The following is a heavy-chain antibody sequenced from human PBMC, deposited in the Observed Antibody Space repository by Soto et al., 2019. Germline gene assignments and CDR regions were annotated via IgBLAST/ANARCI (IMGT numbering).Heavy chain of an antibody. J-gene: IGHJ4*02. V-gene: IGHV1-24*01. Sequence: ASVKVSCKVSGYTLTELSMHWVRQAPGKGLEWMGGINPVVGTTNYAQKFQGRVTITADESTSTAYMELSSLRSEDTAVYYCTTGLSNGYYNFDYWGQGTPVTVSS. CDR2: INPVVGTT. CDR3: TTGLSNGYYNFDY. D-gene: IGHD3-22*01. CDR1: GYTLTELS.